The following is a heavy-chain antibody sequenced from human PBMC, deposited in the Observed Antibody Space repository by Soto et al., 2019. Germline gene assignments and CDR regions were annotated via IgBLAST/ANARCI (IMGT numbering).Heavy chain of an antibody. CDR2: ISSSGSTI. Sequence: PGLSCAASGFTFSSYEMNWVRQAPGKGLEWVSYISSSGSTIYYADSVKGRFTISRDNAKNSLYLQMNSLRAEDTAVYYCAREPSYCSSTSCYDGYYYGMDVWGQGTTGTVS. V-gene: IGHV3-48*03. D-gene: IGHD2-2*01. CDR3: AREPSYCSSTSCYDGYYYGMDV. J-gene: IGHJ6*02. CDR1: GFTFSSYE.